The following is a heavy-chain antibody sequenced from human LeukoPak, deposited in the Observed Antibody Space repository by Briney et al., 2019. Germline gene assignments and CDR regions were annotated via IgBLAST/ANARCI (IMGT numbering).Heavy chain of an antibody. CDR1: GGSISSGDYY. Sequence: SETLSLTCTVSGGSISSGDYYWSWIRQPPGKGLEWIGYIYYSGSTYYNPSLKSRVTISVDTSKNQFSLKLSSVTAADTAVYYCARVLNLGASRWWYFDYWGQGTLVTVSS. V-gene: IGHV4-30-4*01. CDR2: IYYSGST. CDR3: ARVLNLGASRWWYFDY. J-gene: IGHJ4*02. D-gene: IGHD1-26*01.